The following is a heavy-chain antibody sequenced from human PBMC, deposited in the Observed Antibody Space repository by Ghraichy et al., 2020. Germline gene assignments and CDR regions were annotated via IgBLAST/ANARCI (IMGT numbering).Heavy chain of an antibody. CDR3: AKDQGYGGNDDAFDI. Sequence: LSLTCAASGFTFSNSAMSWVRQAPGKGLEWVSTISGIDGGTYYADSVKGRFTISRDNSKNTLYLQMDSLRVEDTAVYYCAKDQGYGGNDDAFDIWGEGTMVTVSS. CDR2: ISGIDGGT. D-gene: IGHD4-23*01. V-gene: IGHV3-23*01. J-gene: IGHJ3*02. CDR1: GFTFSNSA.